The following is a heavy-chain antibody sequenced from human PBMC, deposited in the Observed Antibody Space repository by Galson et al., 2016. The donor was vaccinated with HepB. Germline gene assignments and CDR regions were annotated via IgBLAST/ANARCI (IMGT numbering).Heavy chain of an antibody. J-gene: IGHJ4*02. Sequence: SLRLSCAASGFTFSSYGMHWVRRAPGKGLEWVAVIWYDGTNTYYADSVKGRFTISRDSSKNTLYLQMNSLRAEDTAVYYCARAHGRIAYFDYWGQGTLVTVSS. D-gene: IGHD6-13*01. CDR1: GFTFSSYG. V-gene: IGHV3-33*01. CDR2: IWYDGTNT. CDR3: ARAHGRIAYFDY.